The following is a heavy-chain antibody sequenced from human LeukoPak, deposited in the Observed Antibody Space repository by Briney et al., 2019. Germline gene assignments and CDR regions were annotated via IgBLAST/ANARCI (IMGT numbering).Heavy chain of an antibody. J-gene: IGHJ4*02. D-gene: IGHD4-17*01. CDR3: ARERTVTTQDNFDY. CDR2: INHSGST. Sequence: SETLSLTCAVYGGSFSGYDWSWIRQPPGKGLEWIGEINHSGSTNYNPSLKSRVTISIDTSKNQFSLKLSSVTAADTAVYYCARERTVTTQDNFDYWGQGTLVTVSS. CDR1: GGSFSGYD. V-gene: IGHV4-34*01.